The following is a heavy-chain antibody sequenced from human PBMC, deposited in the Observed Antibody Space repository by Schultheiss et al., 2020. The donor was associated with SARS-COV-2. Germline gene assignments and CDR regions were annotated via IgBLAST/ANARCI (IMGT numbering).Heavy chain of an antibody. Sequence: GSLRLSCAASGFTFSSYEMNWVRQAPGKGLEWIGSIYYSGSTYYNPSLKSRVTISVDTSKNQFSLKLSSVTAADTAVYYCARGPKSRYYGSGSYPPSYNWFDPWGQGTLVTVSS. V-gene: IGHV4-39*07. CDR2: IYYSGST. J-gene: IGHJ5*02. D-gene: IGHD3-10*01. CDR1: GFTFSSYE. CDR3: ARGPKSRYYGSGSYPPSYNWFDP.